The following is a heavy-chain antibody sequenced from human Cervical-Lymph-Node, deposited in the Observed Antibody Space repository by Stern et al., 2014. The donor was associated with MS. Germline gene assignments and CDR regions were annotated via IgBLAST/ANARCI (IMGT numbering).Heavy chain of an antibody. D-gene: IGHD2-21*02. J-gene: IGHJ4*02. CDR1: GFAFSRHG. V-gene: IGHV3-33*03. CDR3: ATEKGACSGDDCHVTFDS. CDR2: IWFVGTNE. Sequence: QVQPEESGGGVIQPGRSLRLSCAASGFAFSRHGMHWVRQVPGKGLEGVAVIWFVGTNEKYGDSVKGRFNISRDNSKNSLYLQMNNLRVEDTAIYYCATEKGACSGDDCHVTFDSWGQGTLVTVSS.